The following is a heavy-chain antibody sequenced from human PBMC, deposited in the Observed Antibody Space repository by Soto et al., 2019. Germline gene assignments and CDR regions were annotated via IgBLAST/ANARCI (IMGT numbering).Heavy chain of an antibody. Sequence: PSETLSLTCAVYGGSFSGYYWSWIRQPPGKGLEWIGEINHSGSTNYSPSLKSRVTISVDTSKNQFSLKLSSVTAADTAVYYCARVGKIFGVVSPTYYYYSYMDVWGKGTTVTVS. CDR1: GGSFSGYY. J-gene: IGHJ6*03. CDR3: ARVGKIFGVVSPTYYYYSYMDV. CDR2: INHSGST. V-gene: IGHV4-34*01. D-gene: IGHD3-3*01.